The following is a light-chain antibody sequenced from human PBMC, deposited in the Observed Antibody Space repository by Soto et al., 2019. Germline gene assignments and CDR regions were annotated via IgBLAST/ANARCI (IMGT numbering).Light chain of an antibody. CDR2: CAS. V-gene: IGKV3-20*01. CDR3: QQFGTSPYT. Sequence: EIVLTQSPGTLSLSPGEGATLSCRASQTVSSTYLAWYQQKPGRAPSLLIHCASTRAAGIPDRFSASGSGTHFTLTINRLEPEDFAVYFCQQFGTSPYTFGQGTTVEIK. CDR1: QTVSSTY. J-gene: IGKJ2*01.